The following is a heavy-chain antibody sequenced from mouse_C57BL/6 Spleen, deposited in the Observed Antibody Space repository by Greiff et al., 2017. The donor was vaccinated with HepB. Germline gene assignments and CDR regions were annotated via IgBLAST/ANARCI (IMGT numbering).Heavy chain of an antibody. CDR1: GYTFTSYW. Sequence: VQLQQPGAELVKPGASVKLSCKASGYTFTSYWMQWVKQRPGQGLEWIGEIDPSDSYTNYNQKFKGKATLTVDTSSSTAYMQLSSLTSEDSAVYYCARRDSDYYGSSWYFDVWGTGTTVTVSS. J-gene: IGHJ1*03. CDR2: IDPSDSYT. V-gene: IGHV1-50*01. D-gene: IGHD1-1*01. CDR3: ARRDSDYYGSSWYFDV.